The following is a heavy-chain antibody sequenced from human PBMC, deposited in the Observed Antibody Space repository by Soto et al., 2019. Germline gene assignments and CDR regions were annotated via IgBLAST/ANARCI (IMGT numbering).Heavy chain of an antibody. Sequence: QVQLVQSGAEVKKPGATVKVSCKASGYTFTSYYMHWVRQAPGQGREWMGIINPSGGSTSYAQKFQGRVTMTRDTSTSTLYMELSSLRSEDTAVYYCARRGGGYSGSYWAGYYFDYWGQGTLVTVSS. V-gene: IGHV1-46*01. J-gene: IGHJ4*02. CDR2: INPSGGST. CDR1: GYTFTSYY. D-gene: IGHD1-26*01. CDR3: ARRGGGYSGSYWAGYYFDY.